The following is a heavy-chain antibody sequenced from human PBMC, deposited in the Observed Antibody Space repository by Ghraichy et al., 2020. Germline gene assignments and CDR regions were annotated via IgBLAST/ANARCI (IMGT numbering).Heavy chain of an antibody. CDR2: IYYSGST. Sequence: SQTLSLTCTVSGGSISSSSYYWGWIRQPPGKGLEWIGSIYYSGSTYYNPSLKSRVTISVDTSKNQFSLKLSSVTAADTAVYYCARSKSLGRRYFDLWGRGTLVTVSS. J-gene: IGHJ2*01. D-gene: IGHD7-27*01. CDR1: GGSISSSSYY. V-gene: IGHV4-39*07. CDR3: ARSKSLGRRYFDL.